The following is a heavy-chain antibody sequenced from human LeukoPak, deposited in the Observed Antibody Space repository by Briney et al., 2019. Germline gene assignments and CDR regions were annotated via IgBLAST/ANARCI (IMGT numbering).Heavy chain of an antibody. CDR2: ISGSGGST. V-gene: IGHV3-23*01. J-gene: IGHJ3*02. D-gene: IGHD2-8*01. Sequence: PGGSLRLSCAASGFTFSSYAMSWVRQAPGKGLEWVSAISGSGGSTYYADSVKGRFTISRDNSKNTLYLQMNSLRAEDTAVYYCAKDRRGMLGPYDAFDIWGQGTMVTVSS. CDR1: GFTFSSYA. CDR3: AKDRRGMLGPYDAFDI.